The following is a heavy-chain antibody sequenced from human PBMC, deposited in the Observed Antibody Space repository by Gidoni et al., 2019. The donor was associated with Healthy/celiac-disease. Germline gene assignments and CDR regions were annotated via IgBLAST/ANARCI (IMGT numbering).Heavy chain of an antibody. CDR1: GFTFSDFY. CDR2: INSGGNTV. CDR3: VRGGTFGGVIVTHPAY. J-gene: IGHJ4*02. V-gene: IGHV3-11*01. D-gene: IGHD3-16*02. Sequence: QVQLVESGGGLVKPGGSLRLSCAASGFTFSDFYMSWIRQAPGKGLEWLSYINSGGNTVYYADSVKGRFTISRDNAKNSLSQQMNSLRVEDTAVYYCVRGGTFGGVIVTHPAYWGRGTLVTVSS.